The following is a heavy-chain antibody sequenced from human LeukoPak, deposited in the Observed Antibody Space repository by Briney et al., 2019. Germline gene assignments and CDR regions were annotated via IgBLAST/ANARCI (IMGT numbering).Heavy chain of an antibody. CDR2: ISWNSGSI. J-gene: IGHJ4*02. D-gene: IGHD3-9*01. CDR1: GFTFDDYA. V-gene: IGHV3-9*01. CDR3: AKDGTYYDILTGYYFDY. Sequence: GGSLRLSCAASGFTFDDYAMHWVRHAPGKGLEWVSGISWNSGSIGYADSVKGRFTISRDNAKNSLYLQMNSLRGEDTALYYCAKDGTYYDILTGYYFDYWGQGTLVTVSS.